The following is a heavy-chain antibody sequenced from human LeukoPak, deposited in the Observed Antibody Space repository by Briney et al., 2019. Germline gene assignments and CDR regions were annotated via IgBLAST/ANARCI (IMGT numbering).Heavy chain of an antibody. V-gene: IGHV1-69*06. D-gene: IGHD3-22*01. CDR3: ARESGYYDSSGTFDY. CDR1: GGTFSSYA. Sequence: VASVKVSCKASGGTFSSYAISWVRQAPGQGLEWMGGIIPIFGTANYAQKFQGRVTITADKSTSTAYMELSSLRSEDTAVYYCARESGYYDSSGTFDYWGQGTLVTVSS. CDR2: IIPIFGTA. J-gene: IGHJ4*02.